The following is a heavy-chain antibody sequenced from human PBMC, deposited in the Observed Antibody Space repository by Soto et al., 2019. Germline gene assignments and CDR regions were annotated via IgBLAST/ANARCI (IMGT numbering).Heavy chain of an antibody. D-gene: IGHD3-3*01. CDR2: IDPSDSYT. CDR3: ARHLKYEVWSGAGLHGMAV. Sequence: GASLKISCEGSGYSFTSYWISWVRQMPGKGLEWMGRIDPSDSYTNYSPSFQGHVTISADKSISTAYLQWSSLKASDTAMYYGARHLKYEVWSGAGLHGMAVWGKGTTVTFAS. J-gene: IGHJ6*04. CDR1: GYSFTSYW. V-gene: IGHV5-10-1*01.